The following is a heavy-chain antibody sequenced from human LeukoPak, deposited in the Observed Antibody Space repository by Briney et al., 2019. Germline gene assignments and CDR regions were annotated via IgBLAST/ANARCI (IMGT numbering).Heavy chain of an antibody. CDR2: IYTSGST. J-gene: IGHJ3*02. D-gene: IGHD3-22*01. CDR1: GGSISSYY. V-gene: IGHV4-4*07. Sequence: SETLSLTCTVSGGSISSYYWSWIRQPAGKGLEWIGRIYTSGSTNYNPSLKSRVTMSVDTSKNQFSLKLSSVTAADTAVYYCAREEYQMIVVRGNAFDIWGQGTMVTVSS. CDR3: AREEYQMIVVRGNAFDI.